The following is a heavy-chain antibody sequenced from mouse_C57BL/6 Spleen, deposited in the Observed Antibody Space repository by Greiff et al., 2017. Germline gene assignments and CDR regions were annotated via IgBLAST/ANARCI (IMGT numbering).Heavy chain of an antibody. D-gene: IGHD2-13*01. CDR3: ASDYGDCPCFGD. V-gene: IGHV14-2*01. CDR2: IDPEDGDT. Sequence: VQLQQSGAELVKPGASVKLSCTASGFNIKDYYMHWVKQRTEQGLEWIGRIDPEDGDTKYDPKFQGKATLTADTSSNTAYLQLSSLTAEDAAVYYGASDYGDCPCFGDWGQGALVTVS. CDR1: GFNIKDYY. J-gene: IGHJ3*01.